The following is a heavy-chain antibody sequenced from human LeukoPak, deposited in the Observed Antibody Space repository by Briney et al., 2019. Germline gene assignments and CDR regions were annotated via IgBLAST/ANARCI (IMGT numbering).Heavy chain of an antibody. CDR1: GGSIGSGDYY. CDR3: ARDRDFWSGSGVDYMDV. CDR2: IYYSGST. J-gene: IGHJ6*03. V-gene: IGHV4-30-4*08. Sequence: PSQTLSLTCTVSGGSIGSGDYYWSWIRQPPGKGLEWIGYIYYSGSTYYNPSLKSRVTISVDTSKNQFSLKLSSVTAADTAVYYCARDRDFWSGSGVDYMDVWGKGTTVTVSS. D-gene: IGHD3-3*01.